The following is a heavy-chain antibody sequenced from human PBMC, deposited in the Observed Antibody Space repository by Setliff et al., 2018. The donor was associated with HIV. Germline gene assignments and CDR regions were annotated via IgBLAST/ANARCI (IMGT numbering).Heavy chain of an antibody. CDR2: IDHSGST. Sequence: SETLSLTCAVYGAPFSGFHWGWIRQSPGKGLEWIGEIDHSGSTKYNPSLKSRVALSVDTSKNQFSLKIDSVIAADTAVYFCARVGTTVTTRETYKWFDPWGQGTRVTVS. CDR1: GAPFSGFH. D-gene: IGHD4-17*01. J-gene: IGHJ5*02. V-gene: IGHV4-34*01. CDR3: ARVGTTVTTRETYKWFDP.